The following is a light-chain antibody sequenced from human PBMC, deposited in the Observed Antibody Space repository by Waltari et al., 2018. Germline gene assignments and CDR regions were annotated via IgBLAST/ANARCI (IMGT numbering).Light chain of an antibody. Sequence: SYDLTQPLSVSVALGQTARITCGESHIGRKTVHWYQEKQGLAPVLVIYRDNQRPSGIADRFAGSNSGNMATLTITTAQVGDEADYYCQVWDSSTVVFGAGTKLTVL. V-gene: IGLV3-9*01. CDR1: HIGRKT. CDR2: RDN. J-gene: IGLJ3*02. CDR3: QVWDSSTVV.